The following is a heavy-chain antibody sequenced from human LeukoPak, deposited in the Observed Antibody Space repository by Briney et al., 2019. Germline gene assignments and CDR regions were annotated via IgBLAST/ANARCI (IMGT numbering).Heavy chain of an antibody. V-gene: IGHV4-39*07. CDR1: GGSMSTYY. D-gene: IGHD3-22*01. CDR3: ARAPHFFDTSGSRYYFDY. J-gene: IGHJ4*02. CDR2: IYYSGNT. Sequence: SETLSLTCTVSGGSMSTYYWGWIRQPPGKGLEWIGSIYYSGNTYYSPSLMSRVTISVDTSKNQFSLNLSSVTAADTAVYYCARAPHFFDTSGSRYYFDYWGQGALVTVSS.